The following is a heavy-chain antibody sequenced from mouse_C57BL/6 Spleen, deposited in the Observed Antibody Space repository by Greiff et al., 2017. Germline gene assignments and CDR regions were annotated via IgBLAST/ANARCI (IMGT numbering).Heavy chain of an antibody. V-gene: IGHV5-6*01. J-gene: IGHJ2*01. Sequence: EVQVVESGGDLVKPGGSLTLSCAASGFTFSSYGMSWVSQTPDKRLEWVATISSGGSYTYYPDSVKGRFTISRDNAKNTIYLQMSSLKSEDTAMYYCATGFDYWGQGTTLTVSS. CDR3: ATGFDY. CDR1: GFTFSSYG. CDR2: ISSGGSYT.